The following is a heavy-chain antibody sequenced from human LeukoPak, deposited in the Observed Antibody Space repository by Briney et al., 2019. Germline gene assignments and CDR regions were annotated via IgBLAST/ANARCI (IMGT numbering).Heavy chain of an antibody. CDR1: GFTFSDHF. J-gene: IGHJ4*02. D-gene: IGHD3-10*01. CDR2: ITHSGGG. CDR3: ARRAGAPDFDV. V-gene: IGHV4-34*01. Sequence: GSLRLSCAASGFTFSDHFMDWVRQPPGKGLEWIGEITHSGGGNYNPSLKSRVTISVDSSQNRFSLKVLSVTAADTAVYYCARRAGAPDFDVWGLGTLVSVSS.